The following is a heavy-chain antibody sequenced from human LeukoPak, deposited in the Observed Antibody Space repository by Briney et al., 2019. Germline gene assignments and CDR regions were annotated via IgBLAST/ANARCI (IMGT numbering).Heavy chain of an antibody. Sequence: SETLSLTCAVYGGSFSGYYWSWIRQPPGKGLEWIGEINHSGSTNYNPSLKSRVTISVDTSKNQFSLKLSSVTAADTAVYYCARGQGYYYGSGSYFDYWGQGTLVTVSS. J-gene: IGHJ4*02. D-gene: IGHD3-10*01. V-gene: IGHV4-34*01. CDR2: INHSGST. CDR1: GGSFSGYY. CDR3: ARGQGYYYGSGSYFDY.